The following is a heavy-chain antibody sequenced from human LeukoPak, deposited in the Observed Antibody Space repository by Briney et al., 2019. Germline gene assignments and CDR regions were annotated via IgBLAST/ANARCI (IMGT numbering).Heavy chain of an antibody. D-gene: IGHD3-22*01. J-gene: IGHJ4*02. CDR3: ARDPLDSSGYFVPFDY. Sequence: GASVKVSCKASGYIFTDYYMHWVRQAPGQELGWMGRINPNSGGTNYAQKFQGRVTMTRDTSTNTVYMELSSLRSEDTAVYYCARDPLDSSGYFVPFDYWGQGTLVTVSS. CDR1: GYIFTDYY. V-gene: IGHV1/OR15-1*04. CDR2: INPNSGGT.